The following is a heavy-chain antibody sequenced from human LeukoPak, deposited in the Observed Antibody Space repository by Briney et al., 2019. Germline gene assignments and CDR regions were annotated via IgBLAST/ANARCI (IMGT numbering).Heavy chain of an antibody. CDR3: AVAVDSSSSRFQAVEE. V-gene: IGHV3-7*01. D-gene: IGHD6-13*01. Sequence: PGGYLRLSCSASGFTFSNYWMSWVRQAPGKGLEWVVNIKQDESEKYYVDSVKGRFTISRDNAKSSLYLQMNSLRAEDTAVYYCAVAVDSSSSRFQAVEEWGQGTLVTVSS. J-gene: IGHJ4*02. CDR2: IKQDESEK. CDR1: GFTFSNYW.